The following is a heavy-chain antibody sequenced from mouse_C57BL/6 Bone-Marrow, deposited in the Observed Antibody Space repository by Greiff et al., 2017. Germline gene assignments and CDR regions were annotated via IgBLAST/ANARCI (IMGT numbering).Heavy chain of an antibody. V-gene: IGHV1-64*01. J-gene: IGHJ1*03. CDR3: ARRRGQRGYFDV. CDR1: GYTFTSYW. CDR2: IHPNSGST. Sequence: VQLQESGAELVKPGASVKLSCKASGYTFTSYWMHWVKQRPGQGLEWIGMIHPNSGSTNYNEKFKSKATLTVDKSSSTAYMQLSSLTSEDSAVYYCARRRGQRGYFDVWGTGTTVTVSS.